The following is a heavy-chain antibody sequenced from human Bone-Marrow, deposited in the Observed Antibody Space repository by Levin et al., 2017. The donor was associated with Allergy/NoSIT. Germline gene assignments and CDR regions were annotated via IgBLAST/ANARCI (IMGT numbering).Heavy chain of an antibody. CDR1: GGSINSGSYY. V-gene: IGHV4-61*01. D-gene: IGHD4-23*01. Sequence: ESLKISCTVSGGSINSGSYYWSWIRQPPGKGLAWIGYIYYSGSTNYNPSLKSRVTISVDTSKNQFSLKLNSVTAADTAGYYCARVEGYWGTTVVTPWWFDPWGQGTLVTVSS. J-gene: IGHJ5*02. CDR3: ARVEGYWGTTVVTPWWFDP. CDR2: IYYSGST.